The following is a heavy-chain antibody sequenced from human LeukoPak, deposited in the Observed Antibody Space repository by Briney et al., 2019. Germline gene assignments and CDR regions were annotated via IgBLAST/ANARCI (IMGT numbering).Heavy chain of an antibody. CDR2: IDARSGIT. V-gene: IGHV3-48*01. D-gene: IGHD3-3*01. Sequence: GGSLRLSCAASGFTFSSYAMNWVRQAPGKGPEWVSYIDARSGITYYADSVQGRFTISRDDARESVFLQMDGLRVDDTAVYYCARTYDFGRGPPGDAFDNWGPGTWVIVSA. CDR1: GFTFSSYA. J-gene: IGHJ3*02. CDR3: ARTYDFGRGPPGDAFDN.